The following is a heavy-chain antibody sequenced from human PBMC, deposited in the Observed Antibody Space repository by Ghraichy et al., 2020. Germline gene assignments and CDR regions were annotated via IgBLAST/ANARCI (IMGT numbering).Heavy chain of an antibody. Sequence: GESLNISCVGSGFTFSKYAMIWVRQAPGRGLEWVSAIGSGRTFYADSVKGRFTISRDNSKNTLYLQMNSLRVEDTATYYCAKDPNGDYVGAFDSWGPGTMGTVSS. V-gene: IGHV3-23*01. CDR1: GFTFSKYA. J-gene: IGHJ3*02. CDR3: AKDPNGDYVGAFDS. D-gene: IGHD4-17*01. CDR2: IGSGRT.